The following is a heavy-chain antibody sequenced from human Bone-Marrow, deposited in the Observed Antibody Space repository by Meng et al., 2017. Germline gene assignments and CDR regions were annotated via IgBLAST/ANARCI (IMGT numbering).Heavy chain of an antibody. V-gene: IGHV4-4*02. CDR3: ARVADCTNGVCYSTYYFDY. D-gene: IGHD2-8*01. Sequence: QVQLQQWGAGLVKPSGTLSLTCAVSGGSISSSNWWSWVRQPPGKGLEWIGEIYHSGSTNYNPSLKSRVTISVDKSKNQFSLKLSSVTAADTAVYYCARVADCTNGVCYSTYYFDYWGQGTLVTVSS. CDR1: GGSISSSNW. CDR2: IYHSGST. J-gene: IGHJ4*02.